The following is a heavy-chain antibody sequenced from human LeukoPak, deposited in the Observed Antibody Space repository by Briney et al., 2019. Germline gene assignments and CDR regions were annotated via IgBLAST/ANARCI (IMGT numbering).Heavy chain of an antibody. Sequence: ASVKVSCKASGYTFTGYYMHWVRQAPGQGLEWMGWINPNSGGTNYAQKSQGRVTMTRDTSISTAYMELSRLRSDDTAVYYCASRSPRYSSGWLSIDYWGPGTLVTVSS. CDR3: ASRSPRYSSGWLSIDY. J-gene: IGHJ4*02. CDR1: GYTFTGYY. V-gene: IGHV1-2*02. CDR2: INPNSGGT. D-gene: IGHD6-19*01.